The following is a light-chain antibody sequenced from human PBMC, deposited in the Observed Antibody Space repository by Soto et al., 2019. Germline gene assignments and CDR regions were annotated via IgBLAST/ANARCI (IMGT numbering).Light chain of an antibody. Sequence: DIQMTQSPSSLSASVGDRVTITCRASQGISNYLAWYQQKPGKVPKLLMYGASTLQSGVPSRFSGSGSGTEFTLIISCLQPEDVATYYCQKYNSAPQTFGPATKVDIK. CDR2: GAS. CDR3: QKYNSAPQT. J-gene: IGKJ3*01. V-gene: IGKV1-27*01. CDR1: QGISNY.